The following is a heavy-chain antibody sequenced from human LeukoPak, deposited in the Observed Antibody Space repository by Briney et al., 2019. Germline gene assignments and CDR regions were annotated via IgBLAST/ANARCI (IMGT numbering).Heavy chain of an antibody. CDR1: VYTFTNYY. J-gene: IGHJ3*02. CDR3: ARDGYNYGDDAFDI. CDR2: INPSGGST. D-gene: IGHD5-24*01. Sequence: ASVNVSCKSSVYTFTNYYMHWVRQAHGQGLEWMGIINPSGGSTSYAQNFQGRVTMTRDTSTSTVYMELNRLRSEDTAVYYCARDGYNYGDDAFDIWGQGTMVTVSS. V-gene: IGHV1-46*01.